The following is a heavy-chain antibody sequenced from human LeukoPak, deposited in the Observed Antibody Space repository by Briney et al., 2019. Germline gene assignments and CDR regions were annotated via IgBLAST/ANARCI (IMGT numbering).Heavy chain of an antibody. CDR3: ARALWDTAMVTFDYYYYYMDV. V-gene: IGHV1-69*05. J-gene: IGHJ6*03. D-gene: IGHD5-18*01. CDR1: GGTFSSYA. Sequence: SVKVSCKASGGTFSSYAISWVRQAPGQGLEWMGGIIPIFGTANYAQKFQGRVTITTDESTSTAYMELSSLRSEDTAVYYCARALWDTAMVTFDYYYYYMDVWGKGTTVTVSS. CDR2: IIPIFGTA.